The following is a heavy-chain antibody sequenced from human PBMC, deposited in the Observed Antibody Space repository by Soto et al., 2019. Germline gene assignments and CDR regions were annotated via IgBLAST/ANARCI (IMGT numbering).Heavy chain of an antibody. Sequence: PSETLSLTCTVSGGSISSSSYYWGWIRQPPGKGLEWIGSIYYSGSTYYNPSLKSRVTISVDTSKNQFSLKLSSVTAADTAVYYCARQGPPHIDYYYGMDVWGQGTTVTVS. CDR2: IYYSGST. J-gene: IGHJ6*02. D-gene: IGHD2-21*01. V-gene: IGHV4-39*01. CDR1: GGSISSSSYY. CDR3: ARQGPPHIDYYYGMDV.